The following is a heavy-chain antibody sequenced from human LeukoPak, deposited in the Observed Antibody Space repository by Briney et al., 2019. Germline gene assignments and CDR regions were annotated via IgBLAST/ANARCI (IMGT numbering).Heavy chain of an antibody. D-gene: IGHD4-17*01. J-gene: IGHJ4*02. V-gene: IGHV4-59*01. Sequence: AETLSLTCTVSGGSISSYYWSWIRQPPRKGLEWIGYIYYSGSTNYNPSLKSRVTISVDTSKNQFSLKLSSVTAADTAVYYCARVPGELDYWGQGTLVTVSS. CDR3: ARVPGELDY. CDR2: IYYSGST. CDR1: GGSISSYY.